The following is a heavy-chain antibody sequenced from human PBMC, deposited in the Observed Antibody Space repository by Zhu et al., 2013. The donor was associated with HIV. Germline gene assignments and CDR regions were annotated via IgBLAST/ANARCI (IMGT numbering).Heavy chain of an antibody. J-gene: IGHJ4*02. V-gene: IGHV3-30*18. CDR2: ISYDGSNK. CDR3: AKSRDGYNYYFDY. D-gene: IGHD5-12*01. CDR1: GFTFSSYG. Sequence: VQLVESGGGVVQPGRSLRLSCAASGFTFSSYGMHWVRQAPGKGLEWVAVISYDGSNKYYADSVKGRFTISRDNSKNTLYLQMNSLRAEDTAVYYCAKSRDGYNYYFDYWGQGTLVTVSS.